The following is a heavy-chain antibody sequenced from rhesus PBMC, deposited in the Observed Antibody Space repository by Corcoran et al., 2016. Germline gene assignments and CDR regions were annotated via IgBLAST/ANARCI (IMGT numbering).Heavy chain of an antibody. Sequence: QLQLQESGPGMLKHSATLSVTCAVSGASISSSYWRWIRQAPWKGLEWIGYIYGSESSNNYNPSHKIRVNLAAYKSKNQLSLKLSSVTAADTSGYYWASVDDRYYGLDSWGQGVVVTVSS. D-gene: IGHD3-28*01. CDR1: GASISSSY. J-gene: IGHJ6*01. CDR2: IYGSESSN. V-gene: IGHV4-169*02. CDR3: ASVDDRYYGLDS.